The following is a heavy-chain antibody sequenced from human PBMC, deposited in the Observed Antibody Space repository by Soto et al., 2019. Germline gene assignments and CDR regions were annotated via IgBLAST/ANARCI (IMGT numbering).Heavy chain of an antibody. CDR2: ISPDGSIM. V-gene: IGHV3-74*01. CDR3: IGLAIN. CDR1: GFTFSDWW. J-gene: IGHJ4*02. Sequence: EVQLVESGGGLVQPGGSLRLSCAASGFTFSDWWMNWVRQAPGKGLEWVSGISPDGSIMDYADSVKGRFTFSRDNAENTVFMQMNSRTVEDTAVSYCIGLAINWGQGTLVTVSS.